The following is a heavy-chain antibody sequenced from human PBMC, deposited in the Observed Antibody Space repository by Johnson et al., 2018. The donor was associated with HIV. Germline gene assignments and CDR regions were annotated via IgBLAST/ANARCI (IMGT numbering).Heavy chain of an antibody. Sequence: QVQLVESGGGVVQPGGSLRLSCAASGFTFSSYGMHWVRQAPGKGLEWVAFISYDGRDVYYADSVKGRFTVSRDNSKNTLYLQMNNLRPEDTALYYCAKEGSSSPWAFDIWGQGTMVTVSS. D-gene: IGHD2-15*01. CDR2: ISYDGRDV. CDR3: AKEGSSSPWAFDI. V-gene: IGHV3-30*02. J-gene: IGHJ3*02. CDR1: GFTFSSYG.